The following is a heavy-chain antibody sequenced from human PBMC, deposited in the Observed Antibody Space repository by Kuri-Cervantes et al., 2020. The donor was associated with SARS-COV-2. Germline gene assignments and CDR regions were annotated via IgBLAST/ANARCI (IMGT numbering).Heavy chain of an antibody. CDR2: LRYDGGEK. Sequence: GESLKISCAASGFTFNNYGMHWVRQAPGKGLEWVAFLRYDGGEKHYADSVKGRFTISRDNSKNTLYLQMNSLRAEDTAVYYCAKGPYSSSWYSDYWGQGTLVTVSS. CDR3: AKGPYSSSWYSDY. V-gene: IGHV3-30*02. J-gene: IGHJ4*02. CDR1: GFTFNNYG. D-gene: IGHD6-13*01.